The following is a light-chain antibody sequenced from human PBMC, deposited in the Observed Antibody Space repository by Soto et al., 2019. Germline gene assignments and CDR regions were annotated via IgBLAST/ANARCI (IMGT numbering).Light chain of an antibody. CDR3: QQYNTYPVWT. CDR1: QSITKY. J-gene: IGKJ1*01. V-gene: IGKV1-5*03. CDR2: KAS. Sequence: DIQMTQSPSTLSASVGDRVTITCRATQSITKYLAWYQQKPGKAPKLLISKASTLQSGVPSRFSGSGSGTEFTLPISSLQPDDFATYYCQQYNTYPVWTFGQGAKVEIK.